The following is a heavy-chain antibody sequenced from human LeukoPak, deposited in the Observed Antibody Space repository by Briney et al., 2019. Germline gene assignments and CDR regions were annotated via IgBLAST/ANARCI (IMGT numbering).Heavy chain of an antibody. CDR2: IHFGGST. J-gene: IGHJ4*02. D-gene: IGHD2-15*01. CDR3: ARKLPGVDFDY. V-gene: IGHV4-59*12. CDR1: GGSISGYY. Sequence: PSETLSLTCTVSGGSISGYYWSWIRQAPGEGLEWIGYIHFGGSTSYYPSLKSRVTMSVDTSENHFSLKLNSVTAADTAVYYCARKLPGVDFDYWGQGTLVTVSS.